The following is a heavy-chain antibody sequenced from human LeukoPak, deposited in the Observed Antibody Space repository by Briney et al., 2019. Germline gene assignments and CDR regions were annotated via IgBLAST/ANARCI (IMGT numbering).Heavy chain of an antibody. J-gene: IGHJ4*02. CDR3: STDPAHISVDY. D-gene: IGHD3-22*01. Sequence: PGGSLRLSCTASGLTFRSAWMNWVRRAPGEGLEGIGLIKSKTDGGTTDYAAPVKGRFTISRDDSKNTLYLQMNSLTTEDTAVYFCSTDPAHISVDYWGQGTLVTVSS. V-gene: IGHV3-15*01. CDR1: GLTFRSAW. CDR2: IKSKTDGGTT.